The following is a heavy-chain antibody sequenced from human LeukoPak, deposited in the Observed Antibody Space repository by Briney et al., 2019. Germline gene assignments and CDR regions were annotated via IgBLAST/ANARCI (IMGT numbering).Heavy chain of an antibody. J-gene: IGHJ4*02. CDR1: GFTFSFYW. Sequence: GGSLRLSCAASGFTFSFYWMSWVRQAPGKGLEWVANIKQDGSEKYYVDSVKGRFTISRDNAKNSLYLQMNSLRAEDTAVFYCARARWLQSFDYWGQGTLVTVSS. V-gene: IGHV3-7*01. D-gene: IGHD5-24*01. CDR3: ARARWLQSFDY. CDR2: IKQDGSEK.